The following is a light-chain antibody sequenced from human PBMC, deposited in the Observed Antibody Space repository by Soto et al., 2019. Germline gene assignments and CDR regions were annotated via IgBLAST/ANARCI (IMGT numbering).Light chain of an antibody. J-gene: IGKJ1*01. V-gene: IGKV2-28*01. CDR2: LGS. CDR1: QRLLHSNSYLD. CDR3: MRALQMWT. Sequence: VVLQSPPALPVSPGEQASIPCRSSQRLLHSNSYLDLDQYMQKPGPSPQLLIYLGSNRASGVPDRFSGSGSGTDFTLNISRVEAEEVEVYYCMRALQMWTFGQGTKVDIK.